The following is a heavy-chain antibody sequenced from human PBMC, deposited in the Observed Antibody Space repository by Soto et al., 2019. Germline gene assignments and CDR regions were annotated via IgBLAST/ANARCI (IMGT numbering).Heavy chain of an antibody. CDR2: SSWDSAGV. V-gene: IGHV3-9*01. J-gene: IGHJ4*02. Sequence: GGSLRLSCTVTGFIFDDFAMHWVRQAPGKGLEWVSGSSWDSAGVAYADPVKCRFIITIDNNQGSLYLHMNSRITDPTAFYFCVKDSGSWSRNYFDHWGQGALVTASS. CDR1: GFIFDDFA. D-gene: IGHD2-15*01. CDR3: VKDSGSWSRNYFDH.